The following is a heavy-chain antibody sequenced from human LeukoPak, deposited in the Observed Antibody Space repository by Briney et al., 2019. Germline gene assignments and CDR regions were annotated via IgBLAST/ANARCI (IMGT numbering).Heavy chain of an antibody. Sequence: LSGRCVRLSCAASGFSFTSYGTHWARQDPSRGLGWEVYISYDGSNKYYADSVKGRFTISRDNSKNTLYLQMNSLRAEDTAVYYCAKDRSSSLTLYYWGQGTLVTVSS. CDR3: AKDRSSSLTLYY. D-gene: IGHD6-13*01. CDR2: ISYDGSNK. V-gene: IGHV3-30*18. CDR1: GFSFTSYG. J-gene: IGHJ4*02.